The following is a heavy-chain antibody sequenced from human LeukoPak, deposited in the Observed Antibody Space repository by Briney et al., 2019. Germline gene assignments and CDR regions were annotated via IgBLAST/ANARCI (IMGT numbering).Heavy chain of an antibody. CDR1: GYTFTDFY. CDR2: INPNSGGT. J-gene: IGHJ4*02. D-gene: IGHD3-10*01. CDR3: ARDLSYYGSGSYYFDY. V-gene: IGHV1-2*02. Sequence: ASVKVPCKASGYTFTDFYMHWVRQAPGQGLEWMGWINPNSGGTNYAQNFQGRVTMTRDTSINTAYMELSRLRSDDTAMYYCARDLSYYGSGSYYFDYWGQGTLVTVSS.